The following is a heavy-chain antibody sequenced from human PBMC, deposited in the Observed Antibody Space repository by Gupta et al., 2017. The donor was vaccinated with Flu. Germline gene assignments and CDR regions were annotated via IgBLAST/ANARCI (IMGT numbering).Heavy chain of an antibody. D-gene: IGHD6-19*01. Sequence: EVQLLDSGGGLVQPGGSLRLSCAASGFTFGSYAMRWVRQAPGKGLEWVSALSGSGGSTYYADSLKGRFTISRDNSKSTLFLQMNSLRAEDTAVYYCAKAIAVAGNSYYYYGMDVWGQGTTVTVSS. V-gene: IGHV3-23*01. CDR3: AKAIAVAGNSYYYYGMDV. CDR2: LSGSGGST. J-gene: IGHJ6*02. CDR1: GFTFGSYA.